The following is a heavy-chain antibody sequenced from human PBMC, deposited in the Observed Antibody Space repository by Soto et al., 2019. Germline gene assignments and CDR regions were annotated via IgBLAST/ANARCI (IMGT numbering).Heavy chain of an antibody. Sequence: QVQLRESGPGLVKPSETLSLTCTVSGGSISSYYWSWIRQPPGKGLEGLGDIYYSGSTNYNPSLKSRVTISVDTSRNQFSLKLSSVTAADTAVYYCARHRGSTSFYPFDYWGQGTLVTVSS. CDR2: IYYSGST. D-gene: IGHD2-2*01. V-gene: IGHV4-59*01. CDR1: GGSISSYY. CDR3: ARHRGSTSFYPFDY. J-gene: IGHJ4*02.